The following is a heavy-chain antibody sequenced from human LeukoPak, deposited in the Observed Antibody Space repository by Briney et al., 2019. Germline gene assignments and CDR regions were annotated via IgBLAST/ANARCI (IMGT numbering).Heavy chain of an antibody. Sequence: GGSLRLSCAASGFTFTRFNMNWARQAPGKGLELVSSITTSGTYIYYADSVKGRFTISRDNPKNSLYLQMNSLRAEDTAVYYCARPLYYDNNGGEGMDVWGQGTTVTVSS. CDR3: ARPLYYDNNGGEGMDV. CDR2: ITTSGTYI. V-gene: IGHV3-21*06. J-gene: IGHJ6*02. D-gene: IGHD3-22*01. CDR1: GFTFTRFN.